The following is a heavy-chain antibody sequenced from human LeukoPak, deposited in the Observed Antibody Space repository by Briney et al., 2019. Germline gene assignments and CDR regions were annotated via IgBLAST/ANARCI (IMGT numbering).Heavy chain of an antibody. D-gene: IGHD6-19*01. V-gene: IGHV4-59*08. CDR2: IYYSGST. Sequence: SGTLSLTCTVSGGSISSYYWSWIRQPPGKGLEWIGYIYYSGSTNYNPSLKSRVTISVDTSKNQFSLKLSSVTAADTAVYYCARHLPPAVVGFDYWGQGTLVTVSS. CDR1: GGSISSYY. J-gene: IGHJ4*02. CDR3: ARHLPPAVVGFDY.